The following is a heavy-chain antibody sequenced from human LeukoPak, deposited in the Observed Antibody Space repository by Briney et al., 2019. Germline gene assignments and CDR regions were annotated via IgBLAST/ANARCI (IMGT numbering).Heavy chain of an antibody. D-gene: IGHD1-14*01. J-gene: IGHJ4*02. V-gene: IGHV3-30*04. CDR2: ISNDGGTT. CDR3: VRALFGPEQPIAY. CDR1: GFTFSSYA. Sequence: GGSLRFSCAASGFTFSSYAMDWVRKAPGKGQEWVAVISNDGGTTFYADSVKGRFTISRDSSKNTLHLQMNSLSAEDTAVYYCVRALFGPEQPIAYWGQGSLVTVSS.